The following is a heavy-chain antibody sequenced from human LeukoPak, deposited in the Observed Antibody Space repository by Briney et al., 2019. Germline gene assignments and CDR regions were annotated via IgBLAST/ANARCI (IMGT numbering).Heavy chain of an antibody. CDR1: GYTFTSYG. D-gene: IGHD2-15*01. V-gene: IGHV1-18*01. J-gene: IGHJ4*02. Sequence: ASVKVSCKASGYTFTSYGISWVRQAPGQGLEWMGWISAYNCNTNYAQKLQGRVTITTDTSTSTAYMELRSLRSDDTAVYYCARSSVVVVAATPNDYWGQGTLVTVSS. CDR2: ISAYNCNT. CDR3: ARSSVVVVAATPNDY.